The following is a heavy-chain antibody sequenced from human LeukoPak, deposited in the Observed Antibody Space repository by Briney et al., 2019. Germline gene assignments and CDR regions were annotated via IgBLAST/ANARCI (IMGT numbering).Heavy chain of an antibody. CDR2: ISGSGGST. J-gene: IGHJ4*02. D-gene: IGHD3-16*01. V-gene: IGHV3-23*01. CDR3: SKIGPRGSYLDC. CDR1: GFTFSSYA. Sequence: GGSLRLSCAASGFTFSSYAMTWVRQAPGKGLEWVSAISGSGGSTYYADSVKGRFTISRDNAKNTLFLQMNNLRAEDTAVYYFSKIGPRGSYLDCWGQGTLVTVSS.